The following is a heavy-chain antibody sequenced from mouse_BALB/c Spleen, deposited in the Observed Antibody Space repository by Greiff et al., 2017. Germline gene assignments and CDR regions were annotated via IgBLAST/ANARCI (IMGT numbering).Heavy chain of an antibody. Sequence: QVQLQQPGAELVKPGASVKMSCKASGYTFTSYNMHWVKQTPGQGLEWIGAIYPGNGDTSYNQKFKGKATLTADKSSSTAYMQLSSLTSEDSAVYYCASTVVVGDYYAMDYWGQGTSVTVSS. J-gene: IGHJ4*01. D-gene: IGHD1-1*01. CDR3: ASTVVVGDYYAMDY. V-gene: IGHV1-12*01. CDR1: GYTFTSYN. CDR2: IYPGNGDT.